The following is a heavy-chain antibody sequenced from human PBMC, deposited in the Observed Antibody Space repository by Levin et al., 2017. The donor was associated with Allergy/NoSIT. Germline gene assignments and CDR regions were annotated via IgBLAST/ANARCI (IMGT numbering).Heavy chain of an antibody. J-gene: IGHJ6*02. CDR2: IWYDGSNK. Sequence: PGGSLRLSCAASGFTFSSYGMHWVRQAPGKGLEWVAVIWYDGSNKYYADSVKGRFTISRDNSKNTLYLQMNSLRAEDTAVYYCARRRLYSSSVPDSYYYGMDVWGQGTTVTVSS. D-gene: IGHD6-6*01. V-gene: IGHV3-33*01. CDR1: GFTFSSYG. CDR3: ARRRLYSSSVPDSYYYGMDV.